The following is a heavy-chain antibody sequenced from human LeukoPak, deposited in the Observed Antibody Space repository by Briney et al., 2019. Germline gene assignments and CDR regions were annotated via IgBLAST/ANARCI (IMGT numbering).Heavy chain of an antibody. V-gene: IGHV4-30-4*08. Sequence: SQTLSLTCTVSGGSISSGDYYWSWIRQPPGKGLEWIGEINHSGSTNYNPSLKSRVTISVDTSKNQFSLKLSSVTAADTAVYYCARQAARPIDYWGQGTLVTVSS. J-gene: IGHJ4*02. D-gene: IGHD6-6*01. CDR3: ARQAARPIDY. CDR1: GGSISSGDYY. CDR2: INHSGST.